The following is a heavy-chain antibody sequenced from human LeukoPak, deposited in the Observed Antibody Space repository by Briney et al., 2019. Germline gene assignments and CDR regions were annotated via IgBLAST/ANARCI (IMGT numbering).Heavy chain of an antibody. CDR1: GGSISSYY. V-gene: IGHV4-4*07. J-gene: IGHJ4*02. D-gene: IGHD5-18*01. Sequence: PSETLSLTCTVSGGSISSYYWSWIRQPAGKGLEWIGRIYTSGSPNYNPSLKLRVTISVDTSKNQFSLKLSSVTAADTALYYCARDDGIQLWYRFDYWGQGTLVTVSS. CDR3: ARDDGIQLWYRFDY. CDR2: IYTSGSP.